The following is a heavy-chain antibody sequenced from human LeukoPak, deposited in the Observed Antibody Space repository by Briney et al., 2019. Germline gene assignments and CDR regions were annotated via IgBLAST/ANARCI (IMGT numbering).Heavy chain of an antibody. CDR2: IYHSGST. Sequence: PSGTLSLTCAVSGGSISSSNWWNWVRQPPGKGLEWIGEIYHSGSTNYNPSLKSRVTISIDRSNNQFSLKLSSVTAADTAVYYCARAQAGTGTYYYYMDVWGKGTRSPSP. CDR3: ARAQAGTGTYYYYMDV. V-gene: IGHV4-4*02. D-gene: IGHD6-13*01. J-gene: IGHJ6*03. CDR1: GGSISSSNW.